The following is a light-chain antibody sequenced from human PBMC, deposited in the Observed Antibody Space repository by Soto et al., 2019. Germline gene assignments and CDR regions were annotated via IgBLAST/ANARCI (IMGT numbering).Light chain of an antibody. CDR3: QQYSDSSLT. V-gene: IGKV2-28*01. CDR1: QSLLQSDGINY. Sequence: LMTQSHLSLPASXGEPASISCRAGQSLLQSDGINYLDWYLQKPGQSPPILLYFGSTRVSGVPDRFSGGGSGTDFTLTISRLEPEDFAVYYCQQYSDSSLTFGGGTKVDIK. CDR2: FGS. J-gene: IGKJ4*01.